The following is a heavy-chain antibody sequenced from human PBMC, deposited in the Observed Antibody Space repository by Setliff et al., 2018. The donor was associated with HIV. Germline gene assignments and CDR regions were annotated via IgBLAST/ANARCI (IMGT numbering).Heavy chain of an antibody. CDR1: GDTLTDYY. V-gene: IGHV1-46*01. CDR2: MKPSGDNT. CDR3: ARDPYYRNYFDS. D-gene: IGHD3-22*01. J-gene: IGHJ4*02. Sequence: ASVKVSCKASGDTLTDYYMHWVRQAPGQGLEWVGIMKPSGDNTDYAQKFQDRVIMTRDTSTSTVYMELSSLTSEDTAIYYCARDPYYRNYFDSWGQGTLVTVSS.